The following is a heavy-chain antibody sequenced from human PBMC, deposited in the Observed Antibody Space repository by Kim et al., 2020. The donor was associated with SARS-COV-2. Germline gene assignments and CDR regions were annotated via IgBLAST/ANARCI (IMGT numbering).Heavy chain of an antibody. Sequence: SVKGRFTISRHNSKNTLYLQMNSLRAEDTAVYYCAKEPQRYSSGWSDFDYWGQGTLVTVSS. D-gene: IGHD6-19*01. V-gene: IGHV3-33*06. CDR3: AKEPQRYSSGWSDFDY. J-gene: IGHJ4*02.